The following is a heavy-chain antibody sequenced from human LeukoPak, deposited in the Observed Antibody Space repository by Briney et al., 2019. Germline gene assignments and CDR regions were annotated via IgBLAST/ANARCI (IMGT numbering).Heavy chain of an antibody. Sequence: GESLKISCKGSGYRFSTYWTGWVRQMPGKGLEWKGIIYPGDSDTTYSPSFQGQVTISADKSINTAYLQWSSLRASDTATYYCARRGFDYGMDVWGQGTTVTVSS. CDR3: ARRGFDYGMDV. V-gene: IGHV5-51*01. J-gene: IGHJ6*02. D-gene: IGHD5-12*01. CDR1: GYRFSTYW. CDR2: IYPGDSDT.